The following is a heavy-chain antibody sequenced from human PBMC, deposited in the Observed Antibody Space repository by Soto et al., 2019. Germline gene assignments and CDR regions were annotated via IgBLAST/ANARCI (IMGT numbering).Heavy chain of an antibody. CDR2: ISGYNGNT. Sequence: QVQLVQSGAEVKKPGASVKVSCKTSGYTFTTYGISWVRQAPGQGLEWMGWISGYNGNTNYAQKLQDRVTMTTDTSTSTAYMELRSLRSDDTAVYYCARDQYHSTSRADWLTRYLDYWGQGTLVTVSS. D-gene: IGHD3-9*01. J-gene: IGHJ4*02. CDR1: GYTFTTYG. V-gene: IGHV1-18*01. CDR3: ARDQYHSTSRADWLTRYLDY.